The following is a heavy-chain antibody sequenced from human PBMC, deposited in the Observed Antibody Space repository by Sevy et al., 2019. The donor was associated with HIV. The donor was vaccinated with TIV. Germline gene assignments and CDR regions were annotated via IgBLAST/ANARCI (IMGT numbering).Heavy chain of an antibody. J-gene: IGHJ4*02. CDR2: ISSSSSYI. CDR3: ARTRRELSRFDY. D-gene: IGHD3-10*01. CDR1: GFTFSSYS. Sequence: GGSLILSCAASGFTFSSYSMNWVRQAPGKGLEWVSSISSSSSYIYYADSVKGRFTISRDNAKNSLYLQMNSLRAEDTAVYYCARTRRELSRFDYWGQGTLVTVSS. V-gene: IGHV3-21*01.